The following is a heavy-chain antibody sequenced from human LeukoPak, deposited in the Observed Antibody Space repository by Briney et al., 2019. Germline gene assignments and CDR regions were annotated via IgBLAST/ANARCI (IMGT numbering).Heavy chain of an antibody. D-gene: IGHD3-22*01. CDR3: AKGDSSGYYHYPAFDI. Sequence: ASVTVSCKASGYTFRDFGISWVRQAPGQGLEWMGWITAYNGNTNYIQKLQGRVTMTTDTSTSTAYMELRSLRSDDTAVYYCAKGDSSGYYHYPAFDIWGQGTMVTVSS. CDR1: GYTFRDFG. J-gene: IGHJ3*02. V-gene: IGHV1-18*01. CDR2: ITAYNGNT.